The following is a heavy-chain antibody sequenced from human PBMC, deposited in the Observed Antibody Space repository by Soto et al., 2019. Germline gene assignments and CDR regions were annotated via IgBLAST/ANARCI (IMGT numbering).Heavy chain of an antibody. V-gene: IGHV1-46*03. J-gene: IGHJ5*02. D-gene: IGHD2-8*02. CDR2: INPSGDST. Sequence: ASVKGDCKASGYTITGYYMHCVRQATGQGLEWMGIINPSGDSTSYAQKFQGRVTMTRDTSTSTVYMELSSLRSEDTAVYYCASRYCSGGVCTGLAPWGKGSLVTGSS. CDR1: GYTITGYY. CDR3: ASRYCSGGVCTGLAP.